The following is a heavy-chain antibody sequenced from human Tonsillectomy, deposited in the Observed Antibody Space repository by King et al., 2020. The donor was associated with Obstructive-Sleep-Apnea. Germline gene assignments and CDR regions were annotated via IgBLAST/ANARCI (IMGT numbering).Heavy chain of an antibody. CDR3: ARENPGSYGSDFDY. J-gene: IGHJ4*02. CDR2: ISYDGSNK. Sequence: VQLVESGGGVVQPGRSLRLSCAASGFTFSSYAMHWVRQAPGKGLEWVAVISYDGSNKYYADSVKGRFTISRDNSKNTLYLQMNSLRAEDTAVYYCARENPGSYGSDFDYWGQGTLVTVSS. CDR1: GFTFSSYA. V-gene: IGHV3-30*04. D-gene: IGHD5-18*01.